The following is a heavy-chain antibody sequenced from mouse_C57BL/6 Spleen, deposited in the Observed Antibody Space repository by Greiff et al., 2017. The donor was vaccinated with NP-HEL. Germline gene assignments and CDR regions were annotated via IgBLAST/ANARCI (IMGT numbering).Heavy chain of an antibody. CDR2: IYPCDGYT. Sequence: VKLQQPGAELVKPGASVKLSCKASGYTFNSYWMQWVKQRPGQGLEWIGEIYPCDGYTKYNPKFKGKATLTVDTSSSTAYMQLSSLTSEDSAVYYCARRIYYGNYDWYFDVWGTGTTVTVSS. D-gene: IGHD2-1*01. V-gene: IGHV1-50*01. CDR1: GYTFNSYW. CDR3: ARRIYYGNYDWYFDV. J-gene: IGHJ1*03.